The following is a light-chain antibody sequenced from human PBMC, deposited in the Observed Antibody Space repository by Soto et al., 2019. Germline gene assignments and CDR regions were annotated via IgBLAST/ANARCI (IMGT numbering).Light chain of an antibody. CDR3: QQRSGWPHT. CDR2: DAS. V-gene: IGKV3-11*01. CDR1: QSIGSY. J-gene: IGKJ2*01. Sequence: EIVLTQSPATLSLSPGGRATLSCRASQSIGSYLAWYQQKPGQAPRLLIYDASNRATGIPARFSGSGSGTDFTLTISSLEPEDFAVYYCQQRSGWPHTFGQGTKLEIK.